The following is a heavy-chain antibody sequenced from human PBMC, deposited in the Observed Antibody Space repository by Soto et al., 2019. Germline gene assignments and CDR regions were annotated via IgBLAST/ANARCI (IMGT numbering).Heavy chain of an antibody. Sequence: ASVKVSCKASGYLFTAYSMHWVRLAPGQGLEWMGVVNPSGGSTKYAQNFQGRVTMTRDTSTTTIYMELSSLRSDDTAIYYCAREENCSGGTCYSEYFHRWGQGTLVTVS. J-gene: IGHJ1*01. CDR1: GYLFTAYS. CDR3: AREENCSGGTCYSEYFHR. D-gene: IGHD2-15*01. CDR2: VNPSGGST. V-gene: IGHV1-46*01.